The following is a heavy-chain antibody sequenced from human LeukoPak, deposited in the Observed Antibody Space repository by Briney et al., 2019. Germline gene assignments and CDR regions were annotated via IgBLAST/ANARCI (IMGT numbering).Heavy chain of an antibody. CDR3: AKDLDIVVVPAAPDY. J-gene: IGHJ4*02. CDR2: ISYDGSNK. CDR1: GFTFSSYG. D-gene: IGHD2-2*01. V-gene: IGHV3-30*18. Sequence: GGSLRLSCAASGFTFSSYGMHWVRQAPGKGLEWVAVISYDGSNKYYADSVKGRFTISRDNSKSTLYLQMNSLRAEDTAVYYCAKDLDIVVVPAAPDYWGQGTLVTVSS.